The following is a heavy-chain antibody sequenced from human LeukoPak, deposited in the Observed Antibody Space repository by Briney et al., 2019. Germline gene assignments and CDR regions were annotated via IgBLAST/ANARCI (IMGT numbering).Heavy chain of an antibody. CDR2: IWFDGNNK. J-gene: IGHJ4*02. CDR3: ARDFHY. V-gene: IGHV3-33*01. CDR1: GFAFSSYV. Sequence: GGSLRLSCAASGFAFSSYVMHWVRQAPGKGLEWVTIIWFDGNNKYYADSVKGRFTISRDNAKNSLYLQMNSLRAEDTAVYYCARDFHYWGQGTLVTVSS.